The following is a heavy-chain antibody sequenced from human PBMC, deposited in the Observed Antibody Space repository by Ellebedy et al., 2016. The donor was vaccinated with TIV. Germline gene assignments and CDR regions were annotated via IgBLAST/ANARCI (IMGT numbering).Heavy chain of an antibody. CDR3: ARLIGGTCQCAFDI. V-gene: IGHV3-7*01. J-gene: IGHJ3*02. CDR1: GFTISRHW. D-gene: IGHD2-15*01. CDR2: INQDGGAK. Sequence: PGGSLRLSCAASGFTISRHWMSWVRQGPGKGLEWVANINQDGGAKNYVDSVRGRFTISRDNAKNSLYLQMNSLRAEDTAVYYCARLIGGTCQCAFDIWGQGTMVTVSS.